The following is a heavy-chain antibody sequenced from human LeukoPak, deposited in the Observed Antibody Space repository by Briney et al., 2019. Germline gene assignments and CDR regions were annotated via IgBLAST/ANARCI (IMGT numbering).Heavy chain of an antibody. CDR2: IYYSGST. J-gene: IGHJ4*02. CDR3: ARAPGGYDILTGYQSLYLFDY. Sequence: PSETLSLTRTVSGGSISSYYWSWIRQPPGKGLEWIGYIYYSGSTNYNPSLKSRVTISVDTSKNQFSLKLSSVTAADTAVYYCARAPGGYDILTGYQSLYLFDYWGQGTLVTVSS. CDR1: GGSISSYY. V-gene: IGHV4-59*01. D-gene: IGHD3-9*01.